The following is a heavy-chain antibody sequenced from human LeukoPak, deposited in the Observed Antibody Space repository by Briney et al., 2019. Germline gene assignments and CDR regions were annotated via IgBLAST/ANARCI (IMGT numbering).Heavy chain of an antibody. J-gene: IGHJ4*02. CDR2: ISSGSGTI. V-gene: IGHV3-48*03. Sequence: GGSLRLSCVASGFTFSSYEMNWVRQAPGKGLEWVSYISSGSGTIYYADSVKGRFTISRDNAKNSLSLQMNSLRAEDTAVYYCARGGSYYCLDYWGQGTLVTVSS. CDR3: ARGGSYYCLDY. CDR1: GFTFSSYE. D-gene: IGHD1-26*01.